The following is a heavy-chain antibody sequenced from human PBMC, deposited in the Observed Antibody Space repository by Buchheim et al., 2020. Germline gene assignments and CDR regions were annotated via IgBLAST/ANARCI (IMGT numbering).Heavy chain of an antibody. J-gene: IGHJ5*02. V-gene: IGHV1-46*01. CDR3: ARAESSGYCSSTSCRVGNWFDP. Sequence: QVQLVQSGAEVKKPGASVKVSCKASGYTFTGYYMHWVRQAPGQGLEWMGIINPSGGSTSYAQKFQGRVTMTRDTSTSTVYMELSSLRSEDTAVYYCARAESSGYCSSTSCRVGNWFDPWGQGTL. CDR1: GYTFTGYY. CDR2: INPSGGST. D-gene: IGHD2-2*01.